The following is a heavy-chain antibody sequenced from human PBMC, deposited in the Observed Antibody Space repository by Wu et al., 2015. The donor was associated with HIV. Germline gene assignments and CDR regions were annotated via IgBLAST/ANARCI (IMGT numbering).Heavy chain of an antibody. J-gene: IGHJ6*02. D-gene: IGHD5-18*01. Sequence: QVQLVQSGAEVKKPGSSVKVSCKASGGTFSSYAISWVRQAPGQGLEWMGGIIPIFGTANYAQKFQGRVTITTDESTSTAYMELSSLRSEDTAVYYCASPVGVDTATGYYYYYYGMDVWGQGTTVTVSS. CDR1: GGTFSSYA. V-gene: IGHV1-69*05. CDR2: IIPIFGTA. CDR3: ASPVGVDTATGYYYYYYGMDV.